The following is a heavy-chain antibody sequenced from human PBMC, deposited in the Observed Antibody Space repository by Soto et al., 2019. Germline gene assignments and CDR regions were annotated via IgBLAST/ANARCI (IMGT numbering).Heavy chain of an antibody. CDR1: GFTFTSSA. J-gene: IGHJ6*02. Sequence: SVKVSCKASGFTFTSSAVQWVRQARGQRLEWIGWIVVGSGNTNYAQKFQERVTITRDMSTSTAYMELSSLRSEDTAVYYCAAERYFDWLAHYYYYGMDVWGQGTTVTVSS. V-gene: IGHV1-58*01. CDR3: AAERYFDWLAHYYYYGMDV. CDR2: IVVGSGNT. D-gene: IGHD3-9*01.